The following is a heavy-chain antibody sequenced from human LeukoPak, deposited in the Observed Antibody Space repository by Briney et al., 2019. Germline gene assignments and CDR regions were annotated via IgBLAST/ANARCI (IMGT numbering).Heavy chain of an antibody. V-gene: IGHV3-53*01. J-gene: IGHJ4*02. D-gene: IGHD3-10*01. CDR3: AIRWFGELSLDY. CDR1: GFTVSSNY. Sequence: PGGSLRLSCAASGFTVSSNYMSWVRQAPGKGLEWVSVIYSGGSTYYADSVKGRFTISRDNSKNTLYLQMNSLRAEDTAVYYSAIRWFGELSLDYWGQGTLVTVSS. CDR2: IYSGGST.